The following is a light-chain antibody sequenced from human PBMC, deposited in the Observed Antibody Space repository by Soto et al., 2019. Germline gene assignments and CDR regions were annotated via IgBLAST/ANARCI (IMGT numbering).Light chain of an antibody. J-gene: IGKJ3*01. V-gene: IGKV1-39*01. CDR3: QQSYSTPFT. Sequence: DIQMNQSPSSLSASVGDRVTITCRASQSISSYLNWYQQKPGKAPNLLIYAASSLQSGVPSRFSGSGARTDFPLTISSLQPEDSATYYCQQSYSTPFTFGPGNKVDIK. CDR2: AAS. CDR1: QSISSY.